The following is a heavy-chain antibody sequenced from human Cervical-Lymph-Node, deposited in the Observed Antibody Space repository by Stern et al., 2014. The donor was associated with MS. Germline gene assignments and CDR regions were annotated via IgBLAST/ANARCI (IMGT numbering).Heavy chain of an antibody. CDR3: ARVEGHIVATPFDY. CDR1: GYTFTSYG. V-gene: IGHV1-18*01. Sequence: DQLVESGAEVKKPGASVKVSCKASGYTFTSYGISWVRQAPGQGLEWMGWISAYKGNTSYAQKLQGRVTMTTDTSTSTAYMELRSLRSDDTAVYYCARVEGHIVATPFDYWGQGTLVTVSS. J-gene: IGHJ4*02. CDR2: ISAYKGNT. D-gene: IGHD5-12*01.